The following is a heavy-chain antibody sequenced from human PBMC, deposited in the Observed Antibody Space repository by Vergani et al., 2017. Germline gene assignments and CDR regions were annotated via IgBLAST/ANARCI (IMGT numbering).Heavy chain of an antibody. V-gene: IGHV3-23*01. J-gene: IGHJ4*02. CDR1: GFTFSSYA. D-gene: IGHD3-22*01. Sequence: EVQLLESGGGLVQPGGSLRLSCAASGFTFSSYAMSWVRQAPGKGLEWVSAISGSGGSTYYADSVKGRFTISRDNAKNSLYLQMNSLRAEDTAVDYCARDYYDSSGYYYGDYWGQGTLVTVSS. CDR3: ARDYYDSSGYYYGDY. CDR2: ISGSGGST.